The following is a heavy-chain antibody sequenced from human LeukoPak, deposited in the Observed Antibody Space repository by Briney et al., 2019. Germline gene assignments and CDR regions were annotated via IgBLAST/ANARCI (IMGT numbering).Heavy chain of an antibody. D-gene: IGHD3-10*01. Sequence: GGSLRLSCVAYGFNFRDYSMNWVRQAPGKGLDWVSGISGTSSFMYYGDPVKGRFTVSRDNAKNSLYLQMESLRVEDTAVYYCARDLHYYGSGPWGQGTLVTVSS. CDR3: ARDLHYYGSGP. CDR2: ISGTSSFM. V-gene: IGHV3-21*01. J-gene: IGHJ5*02. CDR1: GFNFRDYS.